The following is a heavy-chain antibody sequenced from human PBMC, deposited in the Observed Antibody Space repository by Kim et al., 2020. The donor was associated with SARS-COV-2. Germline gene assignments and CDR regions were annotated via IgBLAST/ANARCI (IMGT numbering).Heavy chain of an antibody. V-gene: IGHV3-13*01. CDR1: GFTFSSYD. D-gene: IGHD6-6*01. J-gene: IGHJ6*03. CDR3: ARESTADYYYYYMDV. Sequence: GGSLRLSCAASGFTFSSYDMHWVRQATGKGLEWVSAIGTAGDTYYPDSVKGRFTISTENATNSFYLQMNSLRARDTAVYYCARESTADYYYYYMDVWGKG. CDR2: IGTAGDT.